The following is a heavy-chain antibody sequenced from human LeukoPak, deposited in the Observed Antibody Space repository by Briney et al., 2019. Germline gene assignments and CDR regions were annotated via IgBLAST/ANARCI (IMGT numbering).Heavy chain of an antibody. Sequence: PSGTLSLTCTVSGGSISSSSYYWGWIRQPPGKGLEWIGSIYYSGSTYYNPSLKSRVTISVDTSKNQFSLKLSSVTAADTAVYYCARDYYSSGYYYVPNYNWFDPWGQGTLVTVSS. CDR3: ARDYYSSGYYYVPNYNWFDP. CDR1: GGSISSSSYY. CDR2: IYYSGST. V-gene: IGHV4-39*07. J-gene: IGHJ5*02. D-gene: IGHD3-22*01.